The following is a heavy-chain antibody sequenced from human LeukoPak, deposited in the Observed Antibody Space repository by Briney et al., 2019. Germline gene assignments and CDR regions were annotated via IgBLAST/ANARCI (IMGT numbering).Heavy chain of an antibody. J-gene: IGHJ3*01. D-gene: IGHD3-3*01. CDR2: IKKDGTEK. CDR3: ARDGCFWSGYHAFDL. Sequence: PGGSLRLSCTASGLSFSDLWLTWVRQAPGRGLEWVANIKKDGTEKNYVDSVRGRFTISRDNAKRSLYLQMNSLRAEDTAVYYCARDGCFWSGYHAFDLWGQGTMVTVSS. CDR1: GLSFSDLW. V-gene: IGHV3-7*01.